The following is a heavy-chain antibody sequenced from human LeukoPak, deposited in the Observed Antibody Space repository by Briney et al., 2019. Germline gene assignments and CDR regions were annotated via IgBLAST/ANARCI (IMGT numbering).Heavy chain of an antibody. CDR3: ARPGDRDAFDI. CDR1: GYSISSGYY. Sequence: KPSETLSLTCTVSGYSISSGYYWGWIRQPPGKGLEWIGSIYHSGSTYYNPSLKSRVTISVDTSKNQFALKLSSVTAADTAVYYCARPGDRDAFDIWGQGTMVTVSS. J-gene: IGHJ3*02. CDR2: IYHSGST. V-gene: IGHV4-38-2*02. D-gene: IGHD7-27*01.